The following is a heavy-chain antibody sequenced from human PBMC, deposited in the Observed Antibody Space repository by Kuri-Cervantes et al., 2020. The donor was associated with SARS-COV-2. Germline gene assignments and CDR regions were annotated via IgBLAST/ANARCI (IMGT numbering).Heavy chain of an antibody. J-gene: IGHJ2*01. CDR2: IYHTGTT. Sequence: SETLSLTCGVSGYPISSGYNWGWIRQPPGKGLEWIGSIYHTGTTSYKSSLKSRVTISADTSKNQFSLNLKSVTAADTAIYYCAMSSDWNPLWYFDLWGRGTQVTVSS. D-gene: IGHD2-21*01. CDR3: AMSSDWNPLWYFDL. V-gene: IGHV4-38-2*01. CDR1: GYPISSGYN.